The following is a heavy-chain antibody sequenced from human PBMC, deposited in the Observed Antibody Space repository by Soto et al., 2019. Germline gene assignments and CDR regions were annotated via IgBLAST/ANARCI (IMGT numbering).Heavy chain of an antibody. V-gene: IGHV1-8*01. CDR3: ARRKERSGPHYFGY. Sequence: QVQLVQSGAEVKKPGASVKVSCKASGYTFTTYDIHWVRRAPGQGLEWMGWMSPHNGNTGFAQKFRDRVTIARNTSISTAYMELSGLRSEDTAVYYCARRKERSGPHYFGYWGQGTLVTVSS. CDR2: MSPHNGNT. CDR1: GYTFTTYD. J-gene: IGHJ4*02. D-gene: IGHD6-25*01.